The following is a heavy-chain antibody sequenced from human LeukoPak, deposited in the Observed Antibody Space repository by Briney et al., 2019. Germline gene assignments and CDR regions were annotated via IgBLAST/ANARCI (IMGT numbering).Heavy chain of an antibody. D-gene: IGHD4-11*01. CDR2: IWSDGTNT. Sequence: QPGGSLRLSCATSGFTFSHYGMHWVPQAPGKGLEWGAVIWSDGTNTYYGDPVKGRFTISRDNFQRTVYLQMNSLRAEDTAVYYCAKDAQRGFDYSNSLDKWGQGTLVTVSS. CDR1: GFTFSHYG. J-gene: IGHJ4*02. V-gene: IGHV3-33*06. CDR3: AKDAQRGFDYSNSLDK.